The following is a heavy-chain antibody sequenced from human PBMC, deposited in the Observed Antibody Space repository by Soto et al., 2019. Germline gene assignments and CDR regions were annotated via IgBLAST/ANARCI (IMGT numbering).Heavy chain of an antibody. J-gene: IGHJ5*02. CDR2: ISGSGGST. Sequence: EVQLLESGGGLVQPGGSLRLSCAASGFTFSTYAMSWVRQAPGKGLEWVSGISGSGGSTYYGDSVKGRFTISRDNSKNTLYLQLNSLRADDTAVYYCAKDRGSRGYNWFDPWGQGTLVTVSS. V-gene: IGHV3-23*01. CDR3: AKDRGSRGYNWFDP. D-gene: IGHD3-10*01. CDR1: GFTFSTYA.